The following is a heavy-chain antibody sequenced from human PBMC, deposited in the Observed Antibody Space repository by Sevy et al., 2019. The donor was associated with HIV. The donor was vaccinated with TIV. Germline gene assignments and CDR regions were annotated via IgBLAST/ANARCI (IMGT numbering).Heavy chain of an antibody. CDR1: GGSISTYY. CDR2: IYYTGST. Sequence: SETLSLTCTVSGGSISTYYWSWIRQPPGKGLEYIGYIYYTGSTNYNPSLKSRDTISVDTSKNQFSLKLRSVTAVDTAVYYCARAPPVRSGDDSLNWFDPWGQGTLVTVSS. CDR3: ARAPPVRSGDDSLNWFDP. J-gene: IGHJ5*02. D-gene: IGHD5-12*01. V-gene: IGHV4-59*01.